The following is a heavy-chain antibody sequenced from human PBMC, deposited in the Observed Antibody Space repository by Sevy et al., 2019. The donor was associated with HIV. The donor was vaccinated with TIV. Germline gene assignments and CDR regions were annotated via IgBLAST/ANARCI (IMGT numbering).Heavy chain of an antibody. V-gene: IGHV3-30*18. CDR1: GFTFSSYG. J-gene: IGHJ3*02. CDR2: ISYDGSNK. CDR3: AKELGYCSSTSCQGEPPHGGDAFDI. Sequence: GGSLRLSCAASGFTFSSYGMHWVRQAPGKGLEWVAVISYDGSNKYYADSVKGRFTISRDNSKNTLYLQMNSLRAEDTAVYYCAKELGYCSSTSCQGEPPHGGDAFDILGQGTMVTVSS. D-gene: IGHD2-2*01.